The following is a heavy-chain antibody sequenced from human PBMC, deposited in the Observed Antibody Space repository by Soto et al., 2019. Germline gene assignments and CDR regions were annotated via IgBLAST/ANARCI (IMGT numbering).Heavy chain of an antibody. Sequence: PGGSLILSCAASGFIVSSSYTTWVRQAPGRGLEWVSFIYSGGGTCYADSVKGRFTISRDNSKNTVYLQMNNLRAEDTAVYYCASRGGVAGTSKTFWLDPWGQGTLVTVSS. J-gene: IGHJ5*02. CDR1: GFIVSSSY. CDR3: ASRGGVAGTSKTFWLDP. V-gene: IGHV3-66*01. CDR2: IYSGGGT. D-gene: IGHD6-19*01.